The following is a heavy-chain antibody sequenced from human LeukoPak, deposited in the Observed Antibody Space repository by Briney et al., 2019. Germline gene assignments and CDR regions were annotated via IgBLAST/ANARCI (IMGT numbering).Heavy chain of an antibody. CDR3: ARDVDIVAAGLGYYYYMDV. Sequence: ASVTVSCKASGYTFTGYYMHWVRQAPGQGLEWMGWINPNSGGTNYAQKFQGRVTMTRDTSISTAYMELSRLRSDDTAVYYCARDVDIVAAGLGYYYYMDVWGKGTTVTVSS. D-gene: IGHD5-12*01. CDR2: INPNSGGT. CDR1: GYTFTGYY. V-gene: IGHV1-2*02. J-gene: IGHJ6*03.